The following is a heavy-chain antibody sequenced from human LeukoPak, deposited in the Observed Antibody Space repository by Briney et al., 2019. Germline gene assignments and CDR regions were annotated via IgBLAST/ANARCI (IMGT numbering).Heavy chain of an antibody. CDR1: RFSFGSYD. D-gene: IGHD2-2*01. CDR3: ASHIVVVTAIRYYAMDV. CDR2: ITTSSSYI. J-gene: IGHJ6*02. V-gene: IGHV3-21*01. Sequence: GGSLRLSCAASRFSFGSYDMNWVRQAPGKGLEWVSSITTSSSYIYYADSVKGRFTVSRDNAKNSLYLQMNSLRAEDTAVYYCASHIVVVTAIRYYAMDVWGQGTTVTVSS.